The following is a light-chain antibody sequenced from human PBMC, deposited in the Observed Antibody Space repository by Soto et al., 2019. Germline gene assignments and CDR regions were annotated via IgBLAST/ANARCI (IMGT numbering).Light chain of an antibody. CDR2: TAS. Sequence: DIQMTQSPSSLSASVGDRVTITCRASQSMSNYLNWYQHKPGKAPKLLIYTASILQSGIPSRFSGSGSGTDFTLSINNLQPEDFATYYCQQSYTTPYTFGQGTKLEIK. J-gene: IGKJ2*01. CDR3: QQSYTTPYT. CDR1: QSMSNY. V-gene: IGKV1-39*01.